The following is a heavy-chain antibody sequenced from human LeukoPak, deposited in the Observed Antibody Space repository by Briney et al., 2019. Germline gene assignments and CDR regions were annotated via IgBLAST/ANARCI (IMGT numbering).Heavy chain of an antibody. Sequence: GGSLRLSCAASGFTVSSDYMSWVRQAPGKGLEWVSVIYSGGSTYYADSVKGRFTISRDNSKTTLYLQMNSLRAEDTAVYYCARGGLSSSWHEQPINWFDPWGQGTLVTVSS. CDR3: ARGGLSSSWHEQPINWFDP. CDR2: IYSGGST. D-gene: IGHD6-13*01. J-gene: IGHJ5*02. CDR1: GFTVSSDY. V-gene: IGHV3-66*01.